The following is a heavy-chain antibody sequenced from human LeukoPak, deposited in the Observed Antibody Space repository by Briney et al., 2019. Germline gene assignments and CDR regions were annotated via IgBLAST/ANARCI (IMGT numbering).Heavy chain of an antibody. CDR3: ARQGRYYDSSGYYPRMDV. Sequence: SETLSLTCTVSGYSISSGYFWAWIRQPPGKRLEWIGEINHSGSTNYNPSLKSRVTISVDTSKNQFSLKLSSVAAADTAVYYCARQGRYYDSSGYYPRMDVWGKGTTVTISS. V-gene: IGHV4-38-2*02. CDR2: INHSGST. J-gene: IGHJ6*04. CDR1: GYSISSGYF. D-gene: IGHD3-22*01.